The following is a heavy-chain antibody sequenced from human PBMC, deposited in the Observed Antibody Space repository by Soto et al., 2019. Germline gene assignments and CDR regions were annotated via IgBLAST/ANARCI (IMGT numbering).Heavy chain of an antibody. CDR2: ISSSSSYI. CDR3: ASRGSYYYYYYGMDV. CDR1: GFTFSSYS. J-gene: IGHJ6*02. Sequence: PGGSLRLSCAASGFTFSSYSMNGVRQAPGKGLEWVSSISSSSSYIYYADSVKGRFTISRDNAKNSLYLQMNSLRAEDTAVYYCASRGSYYYYYYGMDVWGQGTTVTVSS. V-gene: IGHV3-21*01. D-gene: IGHD1-26*01.